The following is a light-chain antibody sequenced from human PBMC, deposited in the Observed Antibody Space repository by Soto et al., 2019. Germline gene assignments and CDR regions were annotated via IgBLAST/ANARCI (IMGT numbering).Light chain of an antibody. V-gene: IGKV3-15*01. J-gene: IGKJ1*01. CDR1: QSVSSN. CDR3: QQYNDWPSWT. CDR2: GAS. Sequence: EILMTQSPATLSVSPGERATLSCRASQSVSSNLAWYQQKPGQAPRLLIYGASTRATDIPARFSGSGSGTEFTLTISSLQSEDFAGYYCQQYNDWPSWTFGQGTKVEIK.